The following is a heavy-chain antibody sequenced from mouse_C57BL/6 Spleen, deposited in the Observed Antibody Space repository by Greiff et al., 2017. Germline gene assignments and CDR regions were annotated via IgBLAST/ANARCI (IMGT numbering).Heavy chain of an antibody. CDR3: ARSGIIYYYGGEFAY. V-gene: IGHV3-6*01. J-gene: IGHJ3*01. D-gene: IGHD1-1*01. Sequence: DVKLQESGPGLVKPSQSLSLTCSVTGYSITSGYYWNWIRQLPGNKLEWMGYISYDGSNNYNPSFKNRISITRDTSKNQFFLKLNAVTTEDTATYYCARSGIIYYYGGEFAYWGQGTLVTVSA. CDR1: GYSITSGYY. CDR2: ISYDGSN.